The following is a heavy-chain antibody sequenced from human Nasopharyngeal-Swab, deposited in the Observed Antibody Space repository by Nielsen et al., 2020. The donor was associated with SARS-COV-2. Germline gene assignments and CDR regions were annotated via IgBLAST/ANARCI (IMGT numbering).Heavy chain of an antibody. CDR1: GFTFSSYW. CDR2: IKQDGSEK. Sequence: GGSLRLSCAASGFTFSSYWMTWVRQAPGKGLDWVANIKQDGSEKYYVDSVKGRFTISRDNAKNSLFLQMNSLRAEDTAVYYCARDQIHHPYDYVWGSYRYPYFDYWGQGTLVTVSS. J-gene: IGHJ4*02. CDR3: ARDQIHHPYDYVWGSYRYPYFDY. V-gene: IGHV3-7*01. D-gene: IGHD3-16*02.